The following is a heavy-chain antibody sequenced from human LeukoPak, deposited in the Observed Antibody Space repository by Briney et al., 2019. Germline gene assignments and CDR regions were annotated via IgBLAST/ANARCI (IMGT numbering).Heavy chain of an antibody. CDR1: GGTFSSYA. CDR3: ARVSELWFGETTPYYFDY. D-gene: IGHD3-10*01. CDR2: IIPIFGTA. J-gene: IGHJ4*02. Sequence: SVKVSCKASGGTFSSYAISWVRQAPGQGLEWMGGIIPIFGTANYAQKFQGRVTITADESTSTAYMELSSLRSEDTAVYYCARVSELWFGETTPYYFDYWGQGTLVTVSS. V-gene: IGHV1-69*13.